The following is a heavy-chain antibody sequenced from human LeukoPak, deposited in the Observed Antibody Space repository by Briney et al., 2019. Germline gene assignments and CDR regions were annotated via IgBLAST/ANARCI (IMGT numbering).Heavy chain of an antibody. CDR2: ISGSGGST. V-gene: IGHV3-23*01. Sequence: GGSLRLSCAASEFTFSSYAMQWVRQAPGKGLEWVSAISGSGGSTYYADSVKGRFTISRDNSKNTLYLQMNSLRAEDTAVYYCAKDTTGEFGPDYWGQGTLVTVSS. D-gene: IGHD7-27*01. CDR1: EFTFSSYA. CDR3: AKDTTGEFGPDY. J-gene: IGHJ4*02.